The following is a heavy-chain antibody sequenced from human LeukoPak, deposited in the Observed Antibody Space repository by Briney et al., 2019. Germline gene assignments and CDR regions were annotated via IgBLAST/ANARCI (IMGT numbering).Heavy chain of an antibody. J-gene: IGHJ6*03. D-gene: IGHD5-18*01. CDR1: GYTFTSYY. CDR3: ARRAGYSSSGYYYYYYMDV. Sequence: ASVKVSCKASGYTFTSYYMHWVRQAPGQGLEWMGWISAYNGNTNYAQKLQGRVTMTTDTSTSTAYMELRSLRSDDTAVYYCARRAGYSSSGYYYYYYMDVWGKGTTVTVSS. V-gene: IGHV1-18*04. CDR2: ISAYNGNT.